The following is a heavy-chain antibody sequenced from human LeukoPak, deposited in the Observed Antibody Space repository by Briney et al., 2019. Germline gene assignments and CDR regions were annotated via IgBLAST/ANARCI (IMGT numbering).Heavy chain of an antibody. D-gene: IGHD5-18*01. CDR1: GGSFSGYY. V-gene: IGHV4-34*01. Sequence: SETLSLTCAVYGGSFSGYYWSWIRQPPGKGLEWIGEINHSGSTNYNPSLKSRVTISVDTSKSQFSLKLSSVTAADTAVYYCARGPRYSYAVYAFDIWGQGTMVTVSS. CDR2: INHSGST. CDR3: ARGPRYSYAVYAFDI. J-gene: IGHJ3*02.